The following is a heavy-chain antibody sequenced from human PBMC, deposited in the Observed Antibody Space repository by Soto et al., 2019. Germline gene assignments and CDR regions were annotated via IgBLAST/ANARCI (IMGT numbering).Heavy chain of an antibody. D-gene: IGHD5-12*01. CDR3: ARGRRYSGYDFNYYYYGMDV. J-gene: IGHJ6*02. Sequence: SETLSLTCTVSGGSILNGGHYWTWIRQHPGKGLEWIGKIFFSGNTHYNPALKSRVTISVDTSKNQFSLKLSSVTAADTAVYYCARGRRYSGYDFNYYYYGMDVWGQGTTVTVSS. CDR1: GGSILNGGHY. V-gene: IGHV4-31*03. CDR2: IFFSGNT.